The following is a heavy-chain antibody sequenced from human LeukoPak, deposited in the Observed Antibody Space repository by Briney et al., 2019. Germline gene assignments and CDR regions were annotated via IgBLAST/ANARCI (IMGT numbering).Heavy chain of an antibody. V-gene: IGHV3-30*02. D-gene: IGHD4-23*01. CDR1: GFIFSSYG. J-gene: IGHJ3*01. CDR2: IRDGGSNK. CDR3: AKAYGGNSGAFDL. Sequence: GGSLRLSCAASGFIFSSYGMHWVRQAPGKGLEWVAFIRDGGSNKYHADSVKGRLTISRDNSKNTLYLEINSLRDEDTAVYYCAKAYGGNSGAFDLWGQGTMVTVSS.